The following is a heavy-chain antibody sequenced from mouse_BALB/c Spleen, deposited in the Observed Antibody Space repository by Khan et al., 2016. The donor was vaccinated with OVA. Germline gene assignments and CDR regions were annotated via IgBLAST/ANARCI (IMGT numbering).Heavy chain of an antibody. J-gene: IGHJ3*01. CDR2: IYPFNDAT. CDR3: APVGSYCVSFVY. CDR1: GYTFTSYV. D-gene: IGHD2-12*01. Sequence: VQLKQSGPEVVKPGASVKMSCKASGYTFTSYVMHWVKQKPGQGLEWIGYIYPFNDATKFNEKFNGKVTLTLDKSSSTAYMELRGVTSEDSAVYYCAPVGSYCVSFVYWGQGTLVTVSA. V-gene: IGHV1S136*01.